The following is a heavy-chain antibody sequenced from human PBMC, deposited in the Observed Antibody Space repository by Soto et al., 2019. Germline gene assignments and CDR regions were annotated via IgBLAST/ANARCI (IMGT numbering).Heavy chain of an antibody. CDR1: GFPVRGNY. CDR3: ARELSYYSSGYYNVGQFDY. J-gene: IGHJ4*02. Sequence: GGSLRLSVVAAGFPVRGNYRNWVRPAPGKGLEWVSLIYSGGGTYYADSVKGRFTISRDNSKNTLYLQMNSLRAEDTALYYCARELSYYSSGYYNVGQFDYWGQGTLVTVSS. V-gene: IGHV3-66*01. CDR2: IYSGGGT. D-gene: IGHD3-22*01.